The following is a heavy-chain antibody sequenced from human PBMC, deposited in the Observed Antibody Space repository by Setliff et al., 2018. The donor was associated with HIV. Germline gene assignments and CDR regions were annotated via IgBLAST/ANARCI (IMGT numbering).Heavy chain of an antibody. CDR1: GGSISSRNW. Sequence: SETLSLTCAVSGGSISSRNWWSWVRQPPGKGLEWIGEIYHSGSTKYNPFLKSRVTISVDKSKNQFSLKLTSVTAADTAVYYCARGRIVGARVVFDVWGRGTMVTVSS. CDR2: IYHSGST. V-gene: IGHV4-4*02. J-gene: IGHJ3*01. D-gene: IGHD1-26*01. CDR3: ARGRIVGARVVFDV.